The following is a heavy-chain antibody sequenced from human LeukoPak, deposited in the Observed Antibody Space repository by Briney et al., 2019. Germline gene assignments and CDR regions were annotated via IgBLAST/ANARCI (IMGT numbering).Heavy chain of an antibody. CDR1: GFTFSTYW. CDR2: IREDGSKR. V-gene: IGHV3-7*05. Sequence: GVSLRLSCAASGFTFSTYWMSWVRQAPGKGLEWVANIREDGSKRYYVDSVKGRFTISRDNAKNSLYLQINSLRADDTAVYYCARVVESSWPFNWFDPWGQGTLVTVSS. CDR3: ARVVESSWPFNWFDP. J-gene: IGHJ5*02. D-gene: IGHD6-13*01.